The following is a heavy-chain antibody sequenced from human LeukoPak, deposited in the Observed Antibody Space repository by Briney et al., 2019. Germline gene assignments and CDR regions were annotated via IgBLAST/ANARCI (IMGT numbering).Heavy chain of an antibody. J-gene: IGHJ4*02. CDR2: ITGSGGST. Sequence: GGSLRLSCAASGFTFSSYAMSWVRQAPGKGLEWVSVITGSGGSTYFADSVKGRFTISRDNSKNTVYLQMNSLRAEDTAVYYCAKFQGIAGTGTGPSEYDYWGQGTLVTVSS. CDR3: AKFQGIAGTGTGPSEYDY. D-gene: IGHD6-13*01. CDR1: GFTFSSYA. V-gene: IGHV3-23*01.